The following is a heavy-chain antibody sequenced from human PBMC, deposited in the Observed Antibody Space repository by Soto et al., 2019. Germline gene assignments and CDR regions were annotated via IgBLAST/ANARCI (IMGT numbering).Heavy chain of an antibody. J-gene: IGHJ6*02. V-gene: IGHV3-30*18. D-gene: IGHD2-15*01. CDR2: ISYDGSNK. CDR3: AKDRGGKTDSVGYYYYGMDV. Sequence: GGSLRLSCAASGFTFSSYGMHWVRQAPGKGLEWVAVISYDGSNKYYADSVKGRFTISRDNSKNTLYLQMNSLRAEDTAVYYCAKDRGGKTDSVGYYYYGMDVWGQGTTVTVSS. CDR1: GFTFSSYG.